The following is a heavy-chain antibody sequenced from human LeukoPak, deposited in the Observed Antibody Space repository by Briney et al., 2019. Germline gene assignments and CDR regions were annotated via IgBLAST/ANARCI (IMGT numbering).Heavy chain of an antibody. D-gene: IGHD2-21*02. CDR3: AREDCGGDCYPPHYFDY. Sequence: SVKVSCKASGGTFSSYAITWVRQAPGQGLEWMGRIIPILNIANYAQIFQGRVTITADTSTSTAYMELSSLRSEDTAVYYCAREDCGGDCYPPHYFDYWGQGTLVTVSS. V-gene: IGHV1-69*04. CDR2: IIPILNIA. J-gene: IGHJ4*02. CDR1: GGTFSSYA.